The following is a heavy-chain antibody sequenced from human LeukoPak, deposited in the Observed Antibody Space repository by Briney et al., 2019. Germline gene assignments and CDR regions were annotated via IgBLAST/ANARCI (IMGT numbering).Heavy chain of an antibody. V-gene: IGHV4-59*12. CDR1: GGSISSYY. D-gene: IGHD3-22*01. Sequence: SETLSLTCTVSGGSISSYYWSWIRQPPGKGLEWIGDVYNSGSTDYSPSLKSRVTISVDTSKNQFSLKLSSVTAADTAVYYCARGRRRPGFTMIVVAYYFDYWGQGTLVTVSS. CDR3: ARGRRRPGFTMIVVAYYFDY. CDR2: VYNSGST. J-gene: IGHJ4*02.